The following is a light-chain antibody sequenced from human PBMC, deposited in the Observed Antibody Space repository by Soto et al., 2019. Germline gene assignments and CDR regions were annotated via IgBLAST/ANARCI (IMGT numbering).Light chain of an antibody. V-gene: IGLV1-51*01. CDR1: SSNTGNNY. Sequence: QSVLTQPPSVSAAPGQKVTISCSGSSSNTGNNYLFYYEQLPGTAPKLLIYDNHKRPSGIPDRCSGSKSGTSATLGITGLQTGDEADYYCGTWDSSLSARVFGGGTKLTVL. CDR2: DNH. CDR3: GTWDSSLSARV. J-gene: IGLJ3*02.